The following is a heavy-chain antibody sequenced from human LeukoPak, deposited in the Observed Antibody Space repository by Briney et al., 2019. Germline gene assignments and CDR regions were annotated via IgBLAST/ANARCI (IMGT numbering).Heavy chain of an antibody. CDR3: ARGCRLRFLEWLSGARQNWFDP. Sequence: GASVKVSCKASGYTFTSYDINWVRQAPGQGLEWMGWMNPNSGNTAYAQKFQGRVTMTRNTSISKAYMELSRLSSEDTALYYCARGCRLRFLEWLSGARQNWFDPWGQGTLVTVSS. J-gene: IGHJ5*02. CDR1: GYTFTSYD. D-gene: IGHD3-3*01. V-gene: IGHV1-8*01. CDR2: MNPNSGNT.